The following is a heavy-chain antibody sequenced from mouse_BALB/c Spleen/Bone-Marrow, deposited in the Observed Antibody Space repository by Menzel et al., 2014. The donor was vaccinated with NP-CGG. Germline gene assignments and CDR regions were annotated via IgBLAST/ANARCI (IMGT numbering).Heavy chain of an antibody. V-gene: IGHV4-1*02. CDR3: ARLNYYGNLLV. J-gene: IGHJ1*01. CDR1: GFDFSRYW. D-gene: IGHD1-1*01. CDR2: INPDSSTI. Sequence: EVKVIESGGGLVQPGGSLKLSCAASGFDFSRYWMSWVRRAPGKGLEWIGEINPDSSTINYTPSLKDKFIISRDNAKNTLYLQMSKVRSEDTALYYCARLNYYGNLLVWGAGTTVTVSS.